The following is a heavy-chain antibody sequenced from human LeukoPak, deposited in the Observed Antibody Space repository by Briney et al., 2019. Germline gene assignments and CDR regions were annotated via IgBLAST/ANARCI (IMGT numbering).Heavy chain of an antibody. Sequence: GASVKVSCTASGYTFTGYYIHWVRQAPGQGLEWMAWINPNSGGTNYAQKFQGRVTMTTDTSISTAYMELSSLRSDDTAVYYCTRGIAAPNYFDNWGQGTLVTVSS. CDR3: TRGIAAPNYFDN. V-gene: IGHV1-2*02. J-gene: IGHJ4*02. CDR1: GYTFTGYY. D-gene: IGHD6-13*01. CDR2: INPNSGGT.